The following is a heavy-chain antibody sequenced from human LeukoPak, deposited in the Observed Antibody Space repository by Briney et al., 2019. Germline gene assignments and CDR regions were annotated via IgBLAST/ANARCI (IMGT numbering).Heavy chain of an antibody. D-gene: IGHD3-22*01. CDR3: AKDPIYDSSL. Sequence: PGGSLRLSCAASGFTFSSYAMHWVRQAPGKGLEWVAVISYDGSNKYYADSVKGRFTISRDNSKNTLYLQMNSLRAEDTAVYYCAKDPIYDSSLWGQGTLVTVSS. CDR1: GFTFSSYA. CDR2: ISYDGSNK. V-gene: IGHV3-30-3*01. J-gene: IGHJ4*02.